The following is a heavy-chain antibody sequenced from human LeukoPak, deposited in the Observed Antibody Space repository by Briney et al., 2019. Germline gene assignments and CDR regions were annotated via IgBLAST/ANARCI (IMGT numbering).Heavy chain of an antibody. V-gene: IGHV5-51*01. CDR2: FYSGDSDT. Sequence: GKSLKISCMGSGYSFTIYWIGWVRPMPGKGLEWMGIFYSGDSDTRYSPSFQGQVTISADKSISTSYLKWSSLKASDTAVYYCARPSFRSDPWDFGGWGKGTLVTVS. CDR3: ARPSFRSDPWDFGG. J-gene: IGHJ4*02. D-gene: IGHD3-3*01. CDR1: GYSFTIYW.